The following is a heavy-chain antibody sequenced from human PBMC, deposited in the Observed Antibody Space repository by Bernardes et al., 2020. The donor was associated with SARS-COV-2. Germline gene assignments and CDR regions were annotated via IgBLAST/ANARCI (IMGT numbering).Heavy chain of an antibody. CDR3: ARRSMDY. Sequence: ASVKVSCKASGYTFSNFGISWVRRAPGQGLEWMGWISGYNANTNYAQKFQGRVTMTTDTSTSTAYMELRSLRSDDTAVYYCARRSMDYWGQGTLVTVSS. V-gene: IGHV1-18*01. J-gene: IGHJ4*02. CDR1: GYTFSNFG. CDR2: ISGYNANT.